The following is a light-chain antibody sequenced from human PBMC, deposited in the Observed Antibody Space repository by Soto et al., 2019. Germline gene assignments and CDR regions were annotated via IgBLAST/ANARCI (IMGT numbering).Light chain of an antibody. CDR3: QQRSNWPSIT. V-gene: IGKV3-11*01. J-gene: IGKJ5*01. CDR1: QSVSSY. Sequence: EIVLTQSPATLSLSPGXXXXLXCRASQSVSSYLAWYQQKPGQAPRLLIYDASNRATGIPARFSGSGSGTDFTLTISSLEPEDFAVYYCQQRSNWPSITFGQGTRLEIK. CDR2: DAS.